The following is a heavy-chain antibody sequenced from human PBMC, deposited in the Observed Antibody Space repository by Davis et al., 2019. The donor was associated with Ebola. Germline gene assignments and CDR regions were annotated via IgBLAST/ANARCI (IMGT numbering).Heavy chain of an antibody. Sequence: GESLKISCAASGFTFSSYGMHWVRQAPGKGLEWVAFIRYDGSNKYYADSVKGRFTISRDNSKNTLYLQMNSLRAEDTAVYYCAKDGYAIAVADYWGQGTLVTVFS. J-gene: IGHJ4*02. CDR2: IRYDGSNK. V-gene: IGHV3-30*02. CDR3: AKDGYAIAVADY. D-gene: IGHD6-19*01. CDR1: GFTFSSYG.